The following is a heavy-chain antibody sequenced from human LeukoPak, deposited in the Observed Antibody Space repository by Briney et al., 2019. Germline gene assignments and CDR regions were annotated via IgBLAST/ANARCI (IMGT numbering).Heavy chain of an antibody. V-gene: IGHV3-30*02. D-gene: IGHD5-18*01. CDR2: IRYDGTNK. J-gene: IGHJ4*02. CDR3: ATGRDIAMVRLDY. CDR1: GFTFSSYG. Sequence: PGGSLRLSCAASGFTFSSYGMHWVRQAPGKGLEWVAFIRYDGTNKYYADSVKGRFTVSRDNSKNTMYLQMNSLRAEDTAVYYCATGRDIAMVRLDYWGQGTLVTVSS.